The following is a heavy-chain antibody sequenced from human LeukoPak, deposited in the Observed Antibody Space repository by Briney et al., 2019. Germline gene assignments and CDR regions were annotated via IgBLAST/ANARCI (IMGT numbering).Heavy chain of an antibody. CDR2: ISYDGSNK. CDR3: AKDLYTATITLSFDY. CDR1: GFTFSSYG. V-gene: IGHV3-30*18. J-gene: IGHJ4*02. Sequence: GRSLRLSCAASGFTFSSYGMHWVRQAPGKGLEWVAVISYDGSNKYYADSVKGRFTISRDNSKNTLYLQMNSLRAEDTAVYYCAKDLYTATITLSFDYWGQETLVTVSS. D-gene: IGHD5-18*01.